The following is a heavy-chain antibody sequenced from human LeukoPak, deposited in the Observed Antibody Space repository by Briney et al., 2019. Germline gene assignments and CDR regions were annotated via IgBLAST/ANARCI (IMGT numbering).Heavy chain of an antibody. V-gene: IGHV4-59*12. J-gene: IGHJ3*02. CDR3: ARVKWDPPGEAFDI. CDR2: IYYSGST. CDR1: GGSISSYY. D-gene: IGHD1-26*01. Sequence: SETLSLTCTVSGGSISSYYWSWIRQPPGKGLEWIGYIYYSGSTNYNPSLKGRVTISVDTSKNQFSLKLSSVTAADTAVYYCARVKWDPPGEAFDIWGQGTMVTVSS.